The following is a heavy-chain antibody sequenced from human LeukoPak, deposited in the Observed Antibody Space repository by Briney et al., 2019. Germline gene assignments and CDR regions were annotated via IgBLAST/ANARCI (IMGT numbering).Heavy chain of an antibody. CDR3: AKGIVGATFGFDY. D-gene: IGHD1-26*01. V-gene: IGHV3-53*01. Sequence: GGSLRLSCAASGFTVSSNYMSWVRQAPGKGLEWVSVIYSGGSTYYADSVKGRFTISRDNSKNTLYLQMNSLRAEDTAVYYCAKGIVGATFGFDYWGQGTLVTVSS. CDR1: GFTVSSNY. J-gene: IGHJ4*02. CDR2: IYSGGST.